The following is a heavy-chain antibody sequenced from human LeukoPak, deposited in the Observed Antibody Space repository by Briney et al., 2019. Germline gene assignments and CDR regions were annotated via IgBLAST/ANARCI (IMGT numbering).Heavy chain of an antibody. D-gene: IGHD6-19*01. CDR2: ISGSGGST. J-gene: IGHJ4*02. V-gene: IGHV3-23*01. CDR3: AKDLGYSSGWYGEVFDY. Sequence: GGSLRLSCAASGFTFSSYAMSWVRQAPGKGLEWVSAISGSGGSTYYADSVKGRFTISRDNSKNTLYLQMNSLRAEDTAVYYCAKDLGYSSGWYGEVFDYWGQGTLVTVSS. CDR1: GFTFSSYA.